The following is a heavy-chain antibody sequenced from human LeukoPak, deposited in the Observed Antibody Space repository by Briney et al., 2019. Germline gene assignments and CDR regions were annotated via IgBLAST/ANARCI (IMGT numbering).Heavy chain of an antibody. Sequence: PSETLSLTCTVSGGSISSGSYYWSWIRQPAGKGLEWIGRIYTSGSTNYNPSLKSRVTISVDTSKNQFSLKLSSVTAADTAVYYCARGGLGVVGATPPDYWGQGTLVTVSS. CDR2: IYTSGST. J-gene: IGHJ4*02. CDR3: ARGGLGVVGATPPDY. CDR1: GGSISSGSYY. V-gene: IGHV4-61*02. D-gene: IGHD1-26*01.